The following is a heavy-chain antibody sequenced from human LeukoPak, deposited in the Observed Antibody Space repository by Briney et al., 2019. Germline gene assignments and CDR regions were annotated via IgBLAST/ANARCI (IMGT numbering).Heavy chain of an antibody. Sequence: SETLSLTCTVSGGSISGYYWSWIRQPPGKGLEWIGYIYYSGSTNYNPSLKSRVTISVDTSKNQFSLKLSSVTAADTAVYYCARRWGDYFDYWGQGTLVTVSS. V-gene: IGHV4-59*08. CDR2: IYYSGST. J-gene: IGHJ4*02. CDR1: GGSISGYY. D-gene: IGHD3-16*01. CDR3: ARRWGDYFDY.